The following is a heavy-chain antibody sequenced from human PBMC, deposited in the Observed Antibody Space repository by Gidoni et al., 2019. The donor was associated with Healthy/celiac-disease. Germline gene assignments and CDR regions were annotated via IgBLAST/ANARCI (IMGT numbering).Heavy chain of an antibody. CDR1: GFTFSSYW. Sequence: EVQLVESGGGLVQPGGSLRLSCAASGFTFSSYWMSWVRQDPGKGLEWVANIKQDGSEKYYVDSVKGRFTISRDNAKNSLYLQMNSLRAEDTAVYYCARSQSITGTAERGWFDPWGQGTLVTVSS. J-gene: IGHJ5*02. CDR3: ARSQSITGTAERGWFDP. D-gene: IGHD1-7*01. V-gene: IGHV3-7*03. CDR2: IKQDGSEK.